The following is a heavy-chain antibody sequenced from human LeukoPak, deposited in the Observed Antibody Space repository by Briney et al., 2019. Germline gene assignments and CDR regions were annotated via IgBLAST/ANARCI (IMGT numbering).Heavy chain of an antibody. CDR2: ITGSGPYM. CDR1: GFTFSTFA. Sequence: PGGTLRLSCAASGFTFSTFAMHWVRLSPGKGLEWVSSITGSGPYMLYADSVKHRFTISRDNTKNLLYLEMNSLRAEDTAMYFCVRDVGAVRGEVYFDYWGQGTLVTVSS. CDR3: VRDVGAVRGEVYFDY. D-gene: IGHD3-10*01. V-gene: IGHV3-21*06. J-gene: IGHJ4*02.